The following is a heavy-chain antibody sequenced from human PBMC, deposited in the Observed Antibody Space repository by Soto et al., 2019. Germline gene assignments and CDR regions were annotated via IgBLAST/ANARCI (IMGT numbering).Heavy chain of an antibody. J-gene: IGHJ3*02. CDR2: ISAYNGNT. CDR3: ARSYIVAGTGAVGGDDDFDI. CDR1: GYTFTSYG. Sequence: ASVKVSCKASGYTFTSYGISWVRQAPGQGLEWMGWISAYNGNTNYAQKLQGRVTMTTDTSTSTAYMGLRSLRSDDTAVYYCARSYIVAGTGAVGGDDDFDIWRPGTRVTV. V-gene: IGHV1-18*04. D-gene: IGHD2-15*01.